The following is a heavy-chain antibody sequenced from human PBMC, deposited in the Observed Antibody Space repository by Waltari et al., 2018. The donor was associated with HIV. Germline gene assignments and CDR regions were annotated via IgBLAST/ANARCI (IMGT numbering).Heavy chain of an antibody. CDR1: VSTFSSHH. D-gene: IGHD6-19*01. V-gene: IGHV1-8*01. J-gene: IGHJ4*02. CDR3: VRAAIYSRGCFDY. CDR2: MNPNSGDT. Sequence: QVQLVQSAAEEKKPGASVKDSCKAYVSTFSSHHINWVRQATVQGLEWMGWMNPNSGDTGYSQKFQGRITMTSNTSISTVYMELSSLTSEETAVYYCVRAAIYSRGCFDYWGQGTLVTVSS.